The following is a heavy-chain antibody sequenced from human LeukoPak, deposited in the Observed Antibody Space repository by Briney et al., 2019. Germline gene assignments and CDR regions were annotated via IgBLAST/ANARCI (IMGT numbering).Heavy chain of an antibody. Sequence: SQTLSLTCAVSGDSISSGGYYWSWIRQHPGKGLEWIGYIYYSGSTYYNPSLKSRVTISVDTSKNQFSLKLSSVTAADTAVYYCQRGATNDAFDIWGQGTMVTVSS. D-gene: IGHD1-26*01. CDR1: GDSISSGGYY. V-gene: IGHV4-31*11. CDR2: IYYSGST. CDR3: QRGATNDAFDI. J-gene: IGHJ3*02.